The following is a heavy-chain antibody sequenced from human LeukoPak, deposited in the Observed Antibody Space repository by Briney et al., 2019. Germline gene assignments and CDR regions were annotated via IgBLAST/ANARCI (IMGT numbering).Heavy chain of an antibody. Sequence: ASVKVSCKASGYTFTGYYMHWVRQAPGQGLEWMGRINPNSGGTNYAQKFQGRVTMTRDTSISTAYMELSRLRSEDTAVYYCARDRACSGGSCYPIPHFDYWGQGTLVTVSS. V-gene: IGHV1-2*06. D-gene: IGHD2-15*01. CDR3: ARDRACSGGSCYPIPHFDY. CDR2: INPNSGGT. J-gene: IGHJ4*02. CDR1: GYTFTGYY.